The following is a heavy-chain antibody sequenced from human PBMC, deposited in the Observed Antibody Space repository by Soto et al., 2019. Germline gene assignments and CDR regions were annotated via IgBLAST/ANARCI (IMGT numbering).Heavy chain of an antibody. D-gene: IGHD2-8*01. Sequence: QVHLQESGPGLVTPSGTLSLTCAVSGVSISSTNWWTWVRQAPGKGLEWIGEMWPSGATTYNPSLQNPVTISVNNAKNHLSLTLNSVTAADTAIYYCARCLHCSNGGRFDPWGQGALVTVSS. CDR3: ARCLHCSNGGRFDP. CDR2: MWPSGAT. CDR1: GVSISSTNW. J-gene: IGHJ5*02. V-gene: IGHV4-4*02.